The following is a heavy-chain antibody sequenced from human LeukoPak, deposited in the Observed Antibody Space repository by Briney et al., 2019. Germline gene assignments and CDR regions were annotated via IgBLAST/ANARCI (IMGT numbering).Heavy chain of an antibody. V-gene: IGHV3-21*01. CDR3: ARGATSVY. J-gene: IGHJ4*02. CDR2: ISSSSSYI. D-gene: IGHD1-26*01. CDR1: GFTLSSYE. Sequence: GGSLRLSCTASGFTLSSYEMSWIRQAPGKGLEWVSSISSSSSYIYYADSVKGRFTISRDNAKNSLYLQMNSLRAEDTAVHYCARGATSVYWGQGTLVTVSS.